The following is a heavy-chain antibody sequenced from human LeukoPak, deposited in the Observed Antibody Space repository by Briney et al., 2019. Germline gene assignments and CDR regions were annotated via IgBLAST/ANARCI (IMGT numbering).Heavy chain of an antibody. CDR2: IRVSGDNT. Sequence: PGRCLRLSCAASGSTFISYVISWGRHAPRNGLEWVLCIRVSGDNTYYADSVRGRFTISRDNAKNTLYMQMNSLRAEDTAVYYCAKSHGSGFDYWGQGTLVTVSS. D-gene: IGHD3-10*01. CDR3: AKSHGSGFDY. J-gene: IGHJ4*02. V-gene: IGHV3-23*01. CDR1: GSTFISYV.